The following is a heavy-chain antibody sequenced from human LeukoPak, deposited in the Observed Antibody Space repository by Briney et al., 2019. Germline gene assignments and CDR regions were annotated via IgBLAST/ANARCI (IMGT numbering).Heavy chain of an antibody. CDR2: ISSSSGTI. D-gene: IGHD2-21*01. CDR3: ARSPPKVSYFDY. Sequence: GGSLRLSCAASGFTFSSYSMNWVRQAPGKGLEWVSYISSSSGTIYYADSVKGRFTISRDNAKNSLYLQMNSLRAEDTAVYYCARSPPKVSYFDYWGQGTLVTVSS. V-gene: IGHV3-48*04. J-gene: IGHJ4*02. CDR1: GFTFSSYS.